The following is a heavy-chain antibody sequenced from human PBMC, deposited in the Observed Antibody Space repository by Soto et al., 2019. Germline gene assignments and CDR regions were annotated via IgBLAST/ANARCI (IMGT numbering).Heavy chain of an antibody. CDR1: GYTFTSYA. J-gene: IGHJ4*02. CDR2: INAGNGNT. V-gene: IGHV1-3*01. D-gene: IGHD2-21*02. Sequence: ASVKVSCKASGYTFTSYAMHWVRQPPGQRLEWMGWINAGNGNTKYSQKFQGRVTITRDTSASTAYMELSSLRSEDTAVYYCARSIVVVTALDYWGQGTLVTVSS. CDR3: ARSIVVVTALDY.